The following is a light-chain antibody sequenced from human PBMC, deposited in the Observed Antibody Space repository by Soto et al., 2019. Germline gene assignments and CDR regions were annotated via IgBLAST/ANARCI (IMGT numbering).Light chain of an antibody. CDR2: GAS. Sequence: EIVMTQSPATLSVSPGERATLSCRASQSVSSNLAWYQQKPGQAPRLLIYGASTRATGIPARFSGSGSGTECTLTIRSLQSEDFAVYYCQQYNNWPPNTFGQGTKLEIK. J-gene: IGKJ2*01. CDR3: QQYNNWPPNT. V-gene: IGKV3-15*01. CDR1: QSVSSN.